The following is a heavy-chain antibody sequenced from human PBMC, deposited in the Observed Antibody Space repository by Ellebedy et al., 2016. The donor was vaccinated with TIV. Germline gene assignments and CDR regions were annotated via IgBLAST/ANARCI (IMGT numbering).Heavy chain of an antibody. D-gene: IGHD3-16*01. CDR3: GGRDK. V-gene: IGHV3-7*03. CDR2: IKQDGSET. J-gene: IGHJ4*02. CDR1: GFTFQSEW. Sequence: GGSLRLSCAASGFTFQSEWMSWLRQAPGRGLEWVAHIKQDGSETYYVDSVKGRFTISRDNAKKSLYLQMNSLRSEDTAVYYCGGRDKWGQGTLVTVSS.